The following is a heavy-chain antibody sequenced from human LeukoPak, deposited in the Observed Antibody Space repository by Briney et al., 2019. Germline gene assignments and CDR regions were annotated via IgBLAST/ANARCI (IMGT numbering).Heavy chain of an antibody. Sequence: GGSLRLSCAASGFTFSSYAMNWVRQTPGKGLEWVSTISGPGGSTHYANSVKGRFTISRDNSESTLDLQMNSLTAEDAAVYYCAKVVRSADSNGYYRAYYYYGMDVWGQGTTVTVSS. J-gene: IGHJ6*02. D-gene: IGHD3-22*01. CDR3: AKVVRSADSNGYYRAYYYYGMDV. V-gene: IGHV3-23*01. CDR2: ISGPGGST. CDR1: GFTFSSYA.